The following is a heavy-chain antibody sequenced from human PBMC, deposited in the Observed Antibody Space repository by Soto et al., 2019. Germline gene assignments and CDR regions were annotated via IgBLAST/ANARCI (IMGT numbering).Heavy chain of an antibody. V-gene: IGHV3-30-3*01. CDR3: ARDYYRFNSGYGFSMDV. Sequence: PGGSLRLSCAASGFTXSSYAMHWVRQAPGKGLEWVAVISYDGSNKYYADSVKGRFTISRDNSKNTLYLQMNSLRAEDTAVYYCARDYYRFNSGYGFSMDVWGQGTTVTSP. CDR1: GFTXSSYA. CDR2: ISYDGSNK. D-gene: IGHD5-12*01. J-gene: IGHJ6*02.